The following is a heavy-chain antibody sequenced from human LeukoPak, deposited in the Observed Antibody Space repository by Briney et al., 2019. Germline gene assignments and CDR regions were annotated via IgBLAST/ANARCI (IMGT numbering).Heavy chain of an antibody. J-gene: IGHJ4*02. CDR2: ISGSGGST. D-gene: IGHD3-10*01. Sequence: GGSLRLSCAASGFTFSSYGMSWVRQAPGKGLEWVSAISGSGGSTYYADSVKGRFTISRDNSKNTLYLQMNSLRAEDTAVYYCAKERELLWFGELRAQPDYWGQGTLVTVSS. V-gene: IGHV3-23*01. CDR1: GFTFSSYG. CDR3: AKERELLWFGELRAQPDY.